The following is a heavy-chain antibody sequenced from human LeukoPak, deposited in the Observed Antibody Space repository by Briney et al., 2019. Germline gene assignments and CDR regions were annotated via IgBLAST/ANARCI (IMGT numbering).Heavy chain of an antibody. CDR2: IDPSDSYT. CDR3: ARQSGPYYFDY. V-gene: IGHV5-10-1*01. CDR1: GYSFTSYW. J-gene: IGHJ4*02. D-gene: IGHD3-10*01. Sequence: GESLKISCKGSGYSFTSYWISWVRQMHGKGLEWMGRIDPSDSYTNYRPSLQGHVTISADKSISTAYLQWSSLKASDTAMYYCARQSGPYYFDYWGQGTLVTVSS.